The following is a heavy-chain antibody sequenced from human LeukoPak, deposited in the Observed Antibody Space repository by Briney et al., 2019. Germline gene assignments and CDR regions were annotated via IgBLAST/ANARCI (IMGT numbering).Heavy chain of an antibody. D-gene: IGHD3-16*01. CDR2: ISYDGSDK. J-gene: IGHJ4*02. CDR3: AKEWGTFYCDY. CDR1: GLTFSSYG. V-gene: IGHV3-30*18. Sequence: GGSLRLSCAASGLTFSSYGMHWVRQAPGKGLEWVAVISYDGSDKYYADSVKGRFTISRDNSKNTVYLQMNSLRAEDTAIYFCAKEWGTFYCDYWGQGTLVTVSS.